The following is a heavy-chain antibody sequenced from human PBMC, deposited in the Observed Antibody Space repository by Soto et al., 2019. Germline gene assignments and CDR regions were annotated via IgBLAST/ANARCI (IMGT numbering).Heavy chain of an antibody. Sequence: PSETLSLTCTVSGGSISSYYWSWIRQPPGKGLEWIGYIYYSGSTNYNPSLKSRVTISVDTSKNQFSLKLSSVTAADTAVYYCARSGYSSSPPWAYYYYYYMDVWGKGTTVTVAS. D-gene: IGHD6-13*01. CDR3: ARSGYSSSPPWAYYYYYYMDV. J-gene: IGHJ6*03. CDR2: IYYSGST. V-gene: IGHV4-59*01. CDR1: GGSISSYY.